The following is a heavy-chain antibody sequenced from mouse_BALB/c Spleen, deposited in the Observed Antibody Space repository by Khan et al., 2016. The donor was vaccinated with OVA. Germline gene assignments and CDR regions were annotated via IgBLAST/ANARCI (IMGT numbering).Heavy chain of an antibody. V-gene: IGHV5-17*02. D-gene: IGHD1-1*01. CDR3: ATSYFYGYYFDY. J-gene: IGHJ2*01. CDR2: ISSDSNTI. Sequence: EVMLVESGGGLVQSGGSRKLSCAASGFTFTSYGMHWIRQAPEQGLEWVAYISSDSNTIYYADTVKGRFTISRDNPKNTLFLQMTSLRSGDTAMYFCATSYFYGYYFDYWGQGTTLTVSS. CDR1: GFTFTSYG.